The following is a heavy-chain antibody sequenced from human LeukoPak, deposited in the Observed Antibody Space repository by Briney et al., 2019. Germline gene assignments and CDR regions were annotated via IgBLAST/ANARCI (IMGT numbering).Heavy chain of an antibody. Sequence: SVKVSCKASGFTFTSSAVQWVRQARGQGLEWIGWIVVGSGNTNYAQKFQERVTITRDMSTSTAYMELSSLRSEDTAVYSCAADGSEWELNFAYWGQGTLVTVSS. V-gene: IGHV1-58*01. CDR2: IVVGSGNT. D-gene: IGHD1-26*01. CDR1: GFTFTSSA. CDR3: AADGSEWELNFAY. J-gene: IGHJ4*02.